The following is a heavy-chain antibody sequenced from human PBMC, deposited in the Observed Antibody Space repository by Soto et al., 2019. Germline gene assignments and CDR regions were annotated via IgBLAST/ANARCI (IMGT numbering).Heavy chain of an antibody. V-gene: IGHV3-33*01. CDR1: GFIFSNYG. J-gene: IGHJ2*01. CDR3: ARDRYSYDSRAYQGVDWYFDL. CDR2: IWYDGSHE. Sequence: GGSLRLSCAASGFIFSNYGMHWVRQAPGKWLEWVAVIWYDGSHESYADSVKGRFTISRDNSKNTLFLQMNSLRAEDTAVYYCARDRYSYDSRAYQGVDWYFDLWGRGXLVTVYS. D-gene: IGHD3-22*01.